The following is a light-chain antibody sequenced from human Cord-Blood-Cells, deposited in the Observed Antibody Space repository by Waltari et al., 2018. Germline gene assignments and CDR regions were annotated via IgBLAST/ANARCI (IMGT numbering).Light chain of an antibody. Sequence: QPALTQPRPVSGSPGQSVTISCTVTGSDVGGFHYVSWYQQHPVKAPKLIIYDVSMRPSGVPARFSGSKSGNTASLTISGLQAEDEADYYCCSYAGSYTFVFGGGTKLTVL. V-gene: IGLV2-11*01. J-gene: IGLJ2*01. CDR1: GSDVGGFHY. CDR3: CSYAGSYTFV. CDR2: DVS.